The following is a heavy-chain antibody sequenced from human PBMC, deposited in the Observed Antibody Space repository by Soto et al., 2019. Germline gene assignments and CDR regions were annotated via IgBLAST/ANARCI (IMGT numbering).Heavy chain of an antibody. J-gene: IGHJ4*02. CDR3: ARGTIKNKHFDY. CDR1: GGSISSGGYY. Sequence: SETLSLTCTVSGGSISSGGYYWSWIRQHPGKGLEWIGNIYYSGSTNYNPSLKSRVTISVDTSKNQFSLKLSSVTAADTAVYYCARGTIKNKHFDYWGQGTLVTVSS. CDR2: IYYSGST. V-gene: IGHV4-61*08.